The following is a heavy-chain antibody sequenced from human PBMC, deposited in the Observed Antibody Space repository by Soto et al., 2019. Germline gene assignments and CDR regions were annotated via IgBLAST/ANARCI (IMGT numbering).Heavy chain of an antibody. Sequence: GGSLRLSCAASGFTSSSCALSWVRQAPGKGLEWVSAISGSGDGTDYADSVKGRFTISRDNSKNTLYLQMNSLRAEDTAVYYCAGPGYSSQDYWGQGALVTVSS. J-gene: IGHJ4*02. V-gene: IGHV3-23*01. D-gene: IGHD5-18*01. CDR3: AGPGYSSQDY. CDR2: ISGSGDGT. CDR1: GFTSSSCA.